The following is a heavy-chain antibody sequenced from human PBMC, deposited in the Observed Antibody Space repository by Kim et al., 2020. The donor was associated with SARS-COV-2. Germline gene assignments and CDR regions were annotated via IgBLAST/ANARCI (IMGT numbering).Heavy chain of an antibody. V-gene: IGHV3-11*04. J-gene: IGHJ4*02. D-gene: IGHD3-22*01. CDR3: ARDLYYYDSSGYYDFGDY. Sequence: GRFTISRDNAKNSLYLQMNSLRAEDTAVYYCARDLYYYDSSGYYDFGDYWGQGTLVTVSS.